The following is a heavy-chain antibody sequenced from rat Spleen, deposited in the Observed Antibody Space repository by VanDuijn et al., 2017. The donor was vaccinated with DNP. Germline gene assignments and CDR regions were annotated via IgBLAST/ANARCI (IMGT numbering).Heavy chain of an antibody. V-gene: IGHV5-22*01. CDR3: VRWNSGHFDY. Sequence: EVQLVETGGGLVQPGRSLKLSCAASGFTFSDYYMAWVRQAPTKGLEWVASIRYDGGSTYYADSVKGRFTISRDNAKSTLYLQMNTLRSEDMATYYCVRWNSGHFDYWGQGVMVTVSS. CDR1: GFTFSDYY. D-gene: IGHD4-3*01. CDR2: IRYDGGST. J-gene: IGHJ2*01.